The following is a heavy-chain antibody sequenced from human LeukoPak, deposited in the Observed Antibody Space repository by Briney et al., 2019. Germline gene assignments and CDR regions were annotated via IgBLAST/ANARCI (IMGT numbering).Heavy chain of an antibody. CDR1: GFTVSSNY. D-gene: IGHD5-18*01. CDR3: ARDLGGYSYGYNY. V-gene: IGHV3-53*01. Sequence: GGSLRLSCAASGFTVSSNYISWVRQAPGKGLEWVSVIYSGGSTYYADSVKGRFTISRDNSKNTLYLQMNSLRAEDTAVYYCARDLGGYSYGYNYWGQGTLVTVSS. CDR2: IYSGGST. J-gene: IGHJ4*02.